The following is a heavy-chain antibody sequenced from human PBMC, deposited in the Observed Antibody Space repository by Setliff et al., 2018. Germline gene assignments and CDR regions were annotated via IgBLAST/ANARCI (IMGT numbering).Heavy chain of an antibody. D-gene: IGHD2-15*01. CDR3: ARGHCSSGECPNYFDP. Sequence: LSLTCTVSGGSMIGGHYYWSWIRQLPGKGLEWIAYIYYSGNTYYNPSLKSRVTISVDTSKNQFSLKINSVTAADTAVYYCARGHCSSGECPNYFDPWGQGTQVT. CDR1: GGSMIGGHYY. V-gene: IGHV4-31*03. J-gene: IGHJ5*02. CDR2: IYYSGNT.